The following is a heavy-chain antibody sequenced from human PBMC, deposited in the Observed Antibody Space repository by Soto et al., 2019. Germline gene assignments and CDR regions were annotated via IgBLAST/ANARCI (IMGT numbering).Heavy chain of an antibody. V-gene: IGHV4-39*01. Sequence: LSLTFTVSGXSISSSSYYWGWIRQPPGKGLEWIGSIYYSGSTYYNPSLKSRVTISVDTSKNQFSLKLSSVTAADTAVYYCARHFPVRHSSSWYWFDPWGQGTLVTVSS. CDR1: GXSISSSSYY. J-gene: IGHJ5*02. D-gene: IGHD6-13*01. CDR3: ARHFPVRHSSSWYWFDP. CDR2: IYYSGST.